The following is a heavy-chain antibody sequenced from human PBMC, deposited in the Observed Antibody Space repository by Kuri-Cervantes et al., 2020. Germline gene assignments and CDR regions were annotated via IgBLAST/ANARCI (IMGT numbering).Heavy chain of an antibody. CDR2: ISSSSSYI. D-gene: IGHD3-3*01. CDR1: GFTFSSYS. Sequence: GESLKISCAASGFTFSSYSMNWVRQAPGKGLEWVSSISSSSSYIYYADSVKGRFTISRDNAKNSLYLQMNSLRAEDMAVYYCARESWTIFGVVTKGYYFDYWGQGTLVTVSS. CDR3: ARESWTIFGVVTKGYYFDY. V-gene: IGHV3-21*01. J-gene: IGHJ4*02.